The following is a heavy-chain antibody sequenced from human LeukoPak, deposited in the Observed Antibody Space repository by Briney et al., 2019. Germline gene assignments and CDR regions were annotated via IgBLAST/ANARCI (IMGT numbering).Heavy chain of an antibody. D-gene: IGHD2-8*01. V-gene: IGHV3-48*01. CDR3: ARETVMVYAMVGFDY. CDR1: GFTFSSYG. Sequence: PGGSLRLSCAASGFTFSSYGMTWVRQAPGKGLEWVSYISSSSSTIYYADSVKGRFTISRDNAKNTLYLQMNSLRAEDTAVYYCARETVMVYAMVGFDYWGQGTLVTVSS. J-gene: IGHJ4*02. CDR2: ISSSSSTI.